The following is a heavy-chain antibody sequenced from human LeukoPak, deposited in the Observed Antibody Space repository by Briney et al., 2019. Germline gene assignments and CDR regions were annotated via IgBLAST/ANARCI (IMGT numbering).Heavy chain of an antibody. CDR2: IYYSGST. CDR3: ARGAYSSFNFDY. V-gene: IGHV4-59*01. J-gene: IGHJ4*02. CDR1: GGSISSYY. D-gene: IGHD6-6*01. Sequence: SETLSLTCTVSGGSISSYYWSWIRQPPGKGLECIGYIYYSGSTNYNPSLKSRVPISVDKSKNQFSLKLSSVTAADTAVYYCARGAYSSFNFDYWGQGTLVTVSS.